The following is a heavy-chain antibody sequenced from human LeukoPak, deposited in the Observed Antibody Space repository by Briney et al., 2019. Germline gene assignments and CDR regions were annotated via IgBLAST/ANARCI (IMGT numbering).Heavy chain of an antibody. D-gene: IGHD6-19*01. CDR2: VSAYNGNT. V-gene: IGHV1-18*01. Sequence: ASVKGSCKASGHTFTSYGISWVRQAPGQGLEWMGWVSAYNGNTNYAQKLQGRVTMTTDTSTSTAYMELRSLRSDDTAVYYCARAVAGTWYFDLWGRGTLVTVSS. CDR3: ARAVAGTWYFDL. CDR1: GHTFTSYG. J-gene: IGHJ2*01.